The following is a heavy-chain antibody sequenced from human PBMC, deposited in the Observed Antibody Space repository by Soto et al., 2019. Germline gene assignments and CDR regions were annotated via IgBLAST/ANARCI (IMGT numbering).Heavy chain of an antibody. Sequence: QLQLQESGPGLVKPSETLSLTCTVSGGSISSSSYYWGWIRQPPGKGLEWIGSIFYSGSTYYNPSPTRRFTISVDTSKNHFSRMLSSVPAADTAVYYCARHLTYCSAGSCYSDFPYYGMDVWGQGTTVTVSS. CDR1: GGSISSSSYY. D-gene: IGHD2-15*01. CDR2: IFYSGST. J-gene: IGHJ6*02. CDR3: ARHLTYCSAGSCYSDFPYYGMDV. V-gene: IGHV4-39*01.